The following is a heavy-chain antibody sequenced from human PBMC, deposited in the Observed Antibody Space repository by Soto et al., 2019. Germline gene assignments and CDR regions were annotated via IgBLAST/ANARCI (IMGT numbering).Heavy chain of an antibody. J-gene: IGHJ5*02. V-gene: IGHV4-39*01. CDR3: ATQEVGGSYVYTFDP. CDR2: IYYSGST. D-gene: IGHD1-26*01. CDR1: GGSITSSSYY. Sequence: SETLSLTCTVSGGSITSSSYYWGWIRQPPGKGLGWIGSIYYSGSTYYNPSLKSRVTISVDTSKNQFSLKLSSVTAADTAVYYCATQEVGGSYVYTFDPWGQGTLVTVSS.